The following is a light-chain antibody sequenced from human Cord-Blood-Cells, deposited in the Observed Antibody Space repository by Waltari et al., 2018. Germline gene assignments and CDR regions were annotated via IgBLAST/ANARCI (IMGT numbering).Light chain of an antibody. CDR3: CSYAGSSTYV. CDR1: SSDVVSYKL. CDR2: EGS. V-gene: IGLV2-23*01. Sequence: QSALTQPASVSGSPGQSITISCTGTSSDVVSYKLVPWYQQHPGKAPKLMIYEGSKRPSGVSNRFSGSKSGNTASLTISGLQAEDEADYYCCSYAGSSTYVFGTGTKVTVL. J-gene: IGLJ1*01.